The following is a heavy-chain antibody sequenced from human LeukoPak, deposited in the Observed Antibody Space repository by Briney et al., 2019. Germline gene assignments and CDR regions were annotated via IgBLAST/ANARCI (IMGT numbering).Heavy chain of an antibody. CDR1: GFTFSSYA. CDR3: AKAFGQYASSWEGGY. V-gene: IGHV3-23*01. J-gene: IGHJ4*02. D-gene: IGHD6-13*01. CDR2: IRGSGGST. Sequence: PGGSLRLSCAASGFTFSSYAMSWVRQAPGKGLEWVSAIRGSGGSTFYADSVKGRFTISRDNSKNTLYLQMSSLRAEDTAVYYCAKAFGQYASSWEGGYWGQGTLVTVSS.